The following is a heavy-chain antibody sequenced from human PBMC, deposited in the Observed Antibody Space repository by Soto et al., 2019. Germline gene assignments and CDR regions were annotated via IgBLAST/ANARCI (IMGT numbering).Heavy chain of an antibody. CDR3: ARENVGRTSYDFDY. V-gene: IGHV1-69*01. CDR1: GGTYA. Sequence: QVQLVQSGAEVKKSGSSVKVSCKASGGTYAISWVRQAPGQGLEWMGGINTIFGTTNYAQRFQGRVTITADESTSTAYMELSSLRSEDTAVYYCARENVGRTSYDFDYWGQGTLVTVSS. J-gene: IGHJ4*02. CDR2: INTIFGTT. D-gene: IGHD1-1*01.